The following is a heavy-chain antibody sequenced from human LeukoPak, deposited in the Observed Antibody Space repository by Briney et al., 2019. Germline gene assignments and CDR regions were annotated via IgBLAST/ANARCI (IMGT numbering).Heavy chain of an antibody. J-gene: IGHJ4*02. V-gene: IGHV4-39*07. Sequence: SETLSLTCTVSYGSISDISYYWGWIRQPPGKGLEWIGSIYYSGRTYYNSSLKSRVTISVDTSKNQFSLKVTSVTAADTAVYYCASAYYDILGGHFDYWGQGTLVTVSS. CDR1: YGSISDISYY. CDR3: ASAYYDILGGHFDY. CDR2: IYYSGRT. D-gene: IGHD3-9*01.